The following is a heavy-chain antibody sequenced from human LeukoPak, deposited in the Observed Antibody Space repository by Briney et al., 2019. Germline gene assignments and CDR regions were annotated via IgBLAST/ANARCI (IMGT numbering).Heavy chain of an antibody. Sequence: GGSLRLACAASGFTFSSYAMTWVRQAPGKGLEWVSAFSATDGSAQYAESVEGRFTNSRDNSKNTLFLQMNSLGAEDTAVYYCARANIAAAGTGAFDVWGQGTLVTVSS. CDR1: GFTFSSYA. CDR2: FSATDGSA. CDR3: ARANIAAAGTGAFDV. D-gene: IGHD6-13*01. J-gene: IGHJ3*01. V-gene: IGHV3-23*01.